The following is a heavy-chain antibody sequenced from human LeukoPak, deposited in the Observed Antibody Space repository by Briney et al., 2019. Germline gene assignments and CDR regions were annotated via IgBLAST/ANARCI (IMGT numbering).Heavy chain of an antibody. CDR3: ARGVGGDRDY. CDR1: GXTFSSSW. D-gene: IGHD2-21*02. V-gene: IGHV3-74*01. CDR2: INPDGSIT. J-gene: IGHJ4*02. Sequence: GGSLRLSCAASGXTFSSSWMHWVRQAPGKGLVWVFRINPDGSITSHADYVKGRFTISRDNAKNTVYLQMNSLRAEDTAVYYCARGVGGDRDYWGQGTLVTVSS.